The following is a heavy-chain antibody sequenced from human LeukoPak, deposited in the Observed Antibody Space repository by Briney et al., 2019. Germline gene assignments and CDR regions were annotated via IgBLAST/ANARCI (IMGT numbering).Heavy chain of an antibody. CDR1: GGSFSGYY. V-gene: IGHV4-34*01. CDR2: INHSGST. CDR3: ARVHGDYEFDY. Sequence: PSETLSLTCAVYGGSFSGYYWSWIRQPPGKGLEWIGKINHSGSTNYNPSLKSRVTISVDTSKNQFSLKLSSVTAADTAVYYCARVHGDYEFDYWGQGTLVTVSS. D-gene: IGHD4-17*01. J-gene: IGHJ4*02.